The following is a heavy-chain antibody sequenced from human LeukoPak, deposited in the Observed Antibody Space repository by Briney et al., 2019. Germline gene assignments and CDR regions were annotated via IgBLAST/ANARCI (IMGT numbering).Heavy chain of an antibody. D-gene: IGHD3-3*01. V-gene: IGHV1-46*01. J-gene: IGHJ5*02. Sequence: APVKVSCKASGYTFTSYYMHWVRQAPGQGLEWMGIINPSGGSTSYAQKFQGRVTMTRDMSTSTVYMELSSLRSEDTAVYYCARDAYDFWSGYYSTWFDPWGQGTLVTVSS. CDR3: ARDAYDFWSGYYSTWFDP. CDR2: INPSGGST. CDR1: GYTFTSYY.